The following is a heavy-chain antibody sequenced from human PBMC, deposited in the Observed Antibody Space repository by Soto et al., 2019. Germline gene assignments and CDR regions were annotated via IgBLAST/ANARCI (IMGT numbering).Heavy chain of an antibody. CDR2: IKSKTDGGTT. CDR3: TTDTIAADGTLVPADY. J-gene: IGHJ4*02. V-gene: IGHV3-15*01. Sequence: GGSLRLSCAASGFTFSNAWMSWVRQAPGKGLEWVGRIKSKTDGGTTDYAAPVKGRFTISRDDSKNTLYLQMNSLKTGDTAVYYCTTDTIAADGTLVPADYWGQGTLVTVSS. D-gene: IGHD6-13*01. CDR1: GFTFSNAW.